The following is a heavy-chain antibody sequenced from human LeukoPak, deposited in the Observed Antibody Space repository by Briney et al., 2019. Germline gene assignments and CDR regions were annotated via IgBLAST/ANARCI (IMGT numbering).Heavy chain of an antibody. V-gene: IGHV4-59*01. CDR2: IYYSGST. D-gene: IGHD2-2*01. CDR1: GGSISSYY. Sequence: SETLSLTCTVSGGSISSYYWSWLRQPPGKGLEWIGYIYYSGSTNYNPSLKSRVTISVDTSKNQFSLKLSSVTAADTAVYYCARDDIGYCSSTSCSHYFDYWAREPWSPSPQ. CDR3: ARDDIGYCSSTSCSHYFDY. J-gene: IGHJ4*02.